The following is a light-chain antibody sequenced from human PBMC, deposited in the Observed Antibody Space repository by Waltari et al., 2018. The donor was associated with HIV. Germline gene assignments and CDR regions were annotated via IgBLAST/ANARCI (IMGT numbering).Light chain of an antibody. CDR2: WAS. CDR3: QQYYTLRST. J-gene: IGKJ4*01. Sequence: DIVMTQSPDSLPVSLGARATVTCTSSRPVSSNRNYLAWYQQKPGQAPKVLIYWASTRAFGVPDRFSGSGSGTDFSLTISRVQADDVAIYYCQQYYTLRSTFGGGTKIEI. V-gene: IGKV4-1*01. CDR1: RPVSSNRNY.